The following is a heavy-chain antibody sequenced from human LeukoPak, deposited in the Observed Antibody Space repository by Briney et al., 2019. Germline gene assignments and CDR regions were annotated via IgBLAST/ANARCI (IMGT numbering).Heavy chain of an antibody. D-gene: IGHD1-26*01. V-gene: IGHV3-53*01. Sequence: GGSLRLSCAASGFTFSSYAMSWVRQAPGKGLEWVSAIYSGGSTYYADSVKGRFTISRDNSKNTLYLQMNSLRAEDTAVYYCARASSGSYSSPAVYAFDIWGQGTMVTVSS. CDR2: IYSGGST. CDR1: GFTFSSYA. J-gene: IGHJ3*02. CDR3: ARASSGSYSSPAVYAFDI.